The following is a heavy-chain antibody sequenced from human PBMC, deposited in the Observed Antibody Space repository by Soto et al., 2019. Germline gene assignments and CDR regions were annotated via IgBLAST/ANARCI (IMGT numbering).Heavy chain of an antibody. V-gene: IGHV3-53*01. CDR2: IYAGGAT. CDR3: ARDSRDTSSSGYSYYYGLDV. J-gene: IGHJ6*02. CDR1: GFTVSSNY. Sequence: GGSLRLSCAASGFTVSSNYMNWVRQAPGRGLEWVSVIYAGGATYYADSVKGRFTISRDKSKTTLYLQMNSLRAEDTAVYFCARDSRDTSSSGYSYYYGLDVWGQGTTVTVSS. D-gene: IGHD6-6*01.